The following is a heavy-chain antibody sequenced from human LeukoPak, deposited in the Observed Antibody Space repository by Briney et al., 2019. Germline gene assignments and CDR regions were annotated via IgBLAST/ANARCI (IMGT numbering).Heavy chain of an antibody. Sequence: AGGSLRLPCAASGFTFSSYAMSWVRQAPGKGLEWVSAISGSGGSTYYADSVKGRFTISRDNSKNTLYLQMNSLRAEDTAVYYCAKDEQLYGSGVTNSFDYWGQGTLVTVSS. CDR3: AKDEQLYGSGVTNSFDY. D-gene: IGHD3-10*01. V-gene: IGHV3-23*01. CDR1: GFTFSSYA. CDR2: ISGSGGST. J-gene: IGHJ4*02.